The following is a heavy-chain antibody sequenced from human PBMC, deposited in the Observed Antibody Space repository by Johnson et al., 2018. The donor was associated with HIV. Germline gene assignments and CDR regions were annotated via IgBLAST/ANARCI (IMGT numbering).Heavy chain of an antibody. CDR3: ARDLLYGETAFDI. CDR2: IWYDGSNK. D-gene: IGHD4-17*01. CDR1: GFTFSSYG. V-gene: IGHV3-30*19. Sequence: VQLVESGGGVVQPGRSLRLSCAASGFTFSSYGMHGVRQAPGRGLEGVEVIWYDGSNKYYADSVEGRFTISRDNSKNTLYLQMNSLRAEDTALYYCARDLLYGETAFDIWGQGTMVTVSS. J-gene: IGHJ3*02.